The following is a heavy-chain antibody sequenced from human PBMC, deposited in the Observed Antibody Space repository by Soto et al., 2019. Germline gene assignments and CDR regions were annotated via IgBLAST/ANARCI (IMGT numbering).Heavy chain of an antibody. CDR2: IDNAGSSA. J-gene: IGHJ6*02. D-gene: IGHD1-26*01. CDR1: GFTFSSYG. Sequence: GSLRLSCAASGFTFSSYGMHWVRQAPGKGPVWVSRIDNAGSSARYADSVKGRFTISRDNAKNTVYLQMNSLRAEDTAVYYCTRVGGSVSGMDVWGQGTTVTAP. V-gene: IGHV3-74*01. CDR3: TRVGGSVSGMDV.